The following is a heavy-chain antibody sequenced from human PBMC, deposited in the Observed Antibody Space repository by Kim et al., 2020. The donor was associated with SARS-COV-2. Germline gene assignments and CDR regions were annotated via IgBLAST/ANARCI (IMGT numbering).Heavy chain of an antibody. J-gene: IGHJ4*02. CDR1: GGSISSSSYY. CDR3: ESWGVNYYGSGGNDY. V-gene: IGHV4-39*01. CDR2: IYYSGST. Sequence: SETLSLTCTVSGGSISSSSYYWGWIRQPPGKGLEWIGSIYYSGSTYYNPSLKSRVTISVDTSKNQFSLKLSSVTAADTAVYYCESWGVNYYGSGGNDYWGQGTLVTVSS. D-gene: IGHD3-10*01.